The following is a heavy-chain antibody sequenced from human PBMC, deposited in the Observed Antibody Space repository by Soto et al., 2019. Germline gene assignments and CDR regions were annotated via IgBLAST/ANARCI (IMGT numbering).Heavy chain of an antibody. CDR3: ARTVDTAMVNYHYGIDV. CDR1: GYSFTSYW. D-gene: IGHD5-18*01. CDR2: IYPGDSDT. Sequence: PGESLKISCKGSGYSFTSYWIGWVRQMPGKGLEWMGIIYPGDSDTRYSPSFQGQVTISADKSISTAYLQWSSLKASDTAMYYCARTVDTAMVNYHYGIDVWGQGTTVTASS. J-gene: IGHJ6*02. V-gene: IGHV5-51*01.